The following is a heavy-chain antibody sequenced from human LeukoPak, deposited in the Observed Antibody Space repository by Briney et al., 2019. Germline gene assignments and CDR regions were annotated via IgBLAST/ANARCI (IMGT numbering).Heavy chain of an antibody. CDR2: ISGSGRST. V-gene: IGHV3-23*01. CDR1: GFTLSSDA. Sequence: GGSLRLSCAASGFTLSSDAMSWVRQAPGKGLEWVSAISGSGRSTYYADSVKGRFTISRDNSKNALYLQMNSLRAEDTAVYYCAKDLGYYDSSGYIYWGQGTLVTVSS. J-gene: IGHJ4*02. CDR3: AKDLGYYDSSGYIY. D-gene: IGHD3-22*01.